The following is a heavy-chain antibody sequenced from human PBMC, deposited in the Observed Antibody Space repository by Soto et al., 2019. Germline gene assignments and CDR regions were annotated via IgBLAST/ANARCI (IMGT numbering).Heavy chain of an antibody. CDR3: ARLRYFDWTPFDY. J-gene: IGHJ4*02. CDR1: GGSISSGGYS. CDR2: IYHSGST. Sequence: SETLSLTCAVSGGSISSGGYSWSWIRRPPGKGLEWIGYIYHSGSTYYNPSLKSRVTISVDRSKNQFSLKLSSVTAADTAVYYCARLRYFDWTPFDYWGQGTLVTVSS. D-gene: IGHD3-9*01. V-gene: IGHV4-30-2*01.